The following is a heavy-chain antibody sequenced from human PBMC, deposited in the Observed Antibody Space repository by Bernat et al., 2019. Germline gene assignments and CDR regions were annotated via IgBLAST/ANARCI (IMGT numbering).Heavy chain of an antibody. Sequence: EMQLLESGGGLVQPGGSLRLSCAASGFTFSNYAMTWVRQAPGKGLECVASISFNSGSIYYADSVKGRFTISRDNSKNTLYLQMNSLRAEDTAVYYCARDLPYCSGGSCYHTPGEHFDYWGQGTLVTVSS. V-gene: IGHV3-23*01. CDR3: ARDLPYCSGGSCYHTPGEHFDY. CDR2: ISFNSGSI. CDR1: GFTFSNYA. D-gene: IGHD2-15*01. J-gene: IGHJ4*02.